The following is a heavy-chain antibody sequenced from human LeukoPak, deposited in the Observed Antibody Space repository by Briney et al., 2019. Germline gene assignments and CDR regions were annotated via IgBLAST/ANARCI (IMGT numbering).Heavy chain of an antibody. V-gene: IGHV3-21*06. J-gene: IGHJ4*02. CDR1: GFIFNTYS. CDR3: ARGTDGYNIDY. Sequence: GGSLRLSCVASGFIFNTYSMNRVRQAPGKGLEWVSSISSSRGSYIYYGDSVRGRFTVSRDNAKNLLYLQMNSLRVEDTAVYYCARGTDGYNIDYWGQGTVVTVSS. D-gene: IGHD5-24*01. CDR2: ISSSRGSYI.